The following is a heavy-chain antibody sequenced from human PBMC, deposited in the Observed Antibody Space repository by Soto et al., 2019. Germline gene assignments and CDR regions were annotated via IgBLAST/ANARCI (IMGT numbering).Heavy chain of an antibody. CDR1: GFTFSSYD. D-gene: IGHD4-4*01. Sequence: GGSLRLSCAASGFTFSSYDMHWVRQATGKGLEWVSAIGTAGDTYYPGSVKGRFTISRENAKNSLYLQMNSLRAGDTAVYYCARVGRDSNYTQYYYYYMDVWGKGTTVNVSS. V-gene: IGHV3-13*01. CDR3: ARVGRDSNYTQYYYYYMDV. J-gene: IGHJ6*03. CDR2: IGTAGDT.